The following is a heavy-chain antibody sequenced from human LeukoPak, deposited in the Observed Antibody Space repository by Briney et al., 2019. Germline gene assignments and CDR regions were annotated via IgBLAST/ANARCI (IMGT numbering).Heavy chain of an antibody. Sequence: GGSLRLSCAASGFTFSSYGMHWVRQAPGKGLEWVAVIWCDGSNKYYADSVKGRFTISRDNSKNTLYLQMNSLRAEDAAVYCCARYDYWGQGTLVTVSS. V-gene: IGHV3-33*01. CDR3: ARYDY. CDR2: IWCDGSNK. CDR1: GFTFSSYG. J-gene: IGHJ4*02.